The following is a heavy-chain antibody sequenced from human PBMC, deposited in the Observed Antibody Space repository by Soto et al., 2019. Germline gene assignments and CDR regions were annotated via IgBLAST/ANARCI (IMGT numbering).Heavy chain of an antibody. CDR3: ARHTGGISGFDP. CDR2: ISFSGST. D-gene: IGHD3-3*02. J-gene: IGHJ5*02. CDR1: GGPIRSRSYY. Sequence: QLQLQESGPGLVKPSETLSLTCTVSGGPIRSRSYYWGWIRQPPGKGLEWIGSISFSGSTYYNPYLNSRVTISADTSKNPFSLKLSSVTAADTAVYYWARHTGGISGFDPWGQGTLVTVSS. V-gene: IGHV4-39*01.